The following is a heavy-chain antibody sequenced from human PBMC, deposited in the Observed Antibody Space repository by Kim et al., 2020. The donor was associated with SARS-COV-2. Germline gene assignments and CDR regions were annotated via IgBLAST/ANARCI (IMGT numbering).Heavy chain of an antibody. V-gene: IGHV3-64*01. J-gene: IGHJ6*02. Sequence: GGSLRLSCAASGFTFSSYAMHWVRQAPGKGLEYVSAISSNGGSTYYANSVKGRFTISRDNSKNTLYLQMGSLRAEDMAVYYCARNSRTYYDILTGYSTIYYYYGMDVWGQGTTVTVSS. D-gene: IGHD3-9*01. CDR1: GFTFSSYA. CDR3: ARNSRTYYDILTGYSTIYYYYGMDV. CDR2: ISSNGGST.